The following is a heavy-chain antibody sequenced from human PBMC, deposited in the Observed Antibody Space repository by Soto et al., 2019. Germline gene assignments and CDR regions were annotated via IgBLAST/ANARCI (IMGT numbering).Heavy chain of an antibody. CDR1: GGSISSYY. CDR2: IYYSGST. Sequence: SETLSLTCTVSGGSISSYYWSWIRQPPGKGLEWIGYIYYSGSTNYNPSLKSRVTISVDTSKNQFSLKLSSVTAADTAVYYCARAGRYYDFWSGYYKWYHPTPDFDYWGQGTLVTVS. D-gene: IGHD3-3*01. CDR3: ARAGRYYDFWSGYYKWYHPTPDFDY. V-gene: IGHV4-59*01. J-gene: IGHJ4*02.